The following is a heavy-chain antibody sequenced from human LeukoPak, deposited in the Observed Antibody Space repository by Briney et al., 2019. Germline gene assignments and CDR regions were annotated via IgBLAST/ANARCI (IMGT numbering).Heavy chain of an antibody. J-gene: IGHJ3*02. Sequence: GESLKISCKGSGYSFSNYWIGWVRQMPGKGLEWMGLIYPADSDTRYSPSFQGQVTISADKSISTAYLQWSSLKASDTAMYYCARVLLWFGESPRRNAFVIWGQGTMVTVSS. CDR2: IYPADSDT. CDR1: GYSFSNYW. V-gene: IGHV5-51*01. CDR3: ARVLLWFGESPRRNAFVI. D-gene: IGHD3-10*01.